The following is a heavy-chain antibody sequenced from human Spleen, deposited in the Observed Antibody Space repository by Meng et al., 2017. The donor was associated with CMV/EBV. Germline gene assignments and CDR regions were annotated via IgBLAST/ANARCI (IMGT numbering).Heavy chain of an antibody. Sequence: GESLKISCAASGFTFSSYSMNWVRQAPGKGLEWVSSISSSSSYIYYADSVKGRFTISRDNAKNSLYLQMNSLRAEDTAVYYCARAYQLLPDYWGQGTLVTVSS. V-gene: IGHV3-21*01. CDR2: ISSSSSYI. CDR1: GFTFSSYS. J-gene: IGHJ4*02. CDR3: ARAYQLLPDY. D-gene: IGHD2-2*01.